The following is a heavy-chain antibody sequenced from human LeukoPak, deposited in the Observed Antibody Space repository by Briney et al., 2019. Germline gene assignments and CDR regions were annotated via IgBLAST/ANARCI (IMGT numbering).Heavy chain of an antibody. V-gene: IGHV1-69*05. D-gene: IGHD2-2*01. Sequence: ASVKVSCKASGGTFSSYAISWVRQAPGQGLEWMGGIIPIFGTANYARKFQGRVTITTDESTSTAYMELSSLRSEDTAVYYCAREVPAASPSGWWFDPWGQGTLVTVSS. CDR3: AREVPAASPSGWWFDP. J-gene: IGHJ5*02. CDR2: IIPIFGTA. CDR1: GGTFSSYA.